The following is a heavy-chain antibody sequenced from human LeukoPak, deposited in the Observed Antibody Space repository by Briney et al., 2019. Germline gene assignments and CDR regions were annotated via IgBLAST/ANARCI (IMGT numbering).Heavy chain of an antibody. J-gene: IGHJ4*02. Sequence: SETLSLTCTVSGGSISSYYWSWIWQPPGKGLEWIAYISDIGSINYNPSLKSRVTISLDTSKNQFSLKLSSVTAADTAVYYCAGHHPRNTVDFWGQGTLVTVSS. D-gene: IGHD2/OR15-2a*01. CDR3: AGHHPRNTVDF. CDR2: ISDIGSI. CDR1: GGSISSYY. V-gene: IGHV4-59*08.